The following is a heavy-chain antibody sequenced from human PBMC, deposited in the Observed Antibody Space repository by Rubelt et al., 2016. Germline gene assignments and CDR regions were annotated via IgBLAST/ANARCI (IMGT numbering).Heavy chain of an antibody. CDR2: IIVGSGNT. CDR3: GAETYTTGCCHFDY. V-gene: IGHV1-58*02. Sequence: QMQLVLSGPEVKKPGTSLMISCKASGFAFSTSAIQWVRQAPGQRLEWIGWIIVGSGNTNYAQNFQDRVTITRDMSTRTAYLEMSSLRAEDTAVYYCGAETYTTGCCHFDYWGQGTLLTVSS. J-gene: IGHJ4*02. D-gene: IGHD6-19*01. CDR1: GFAFSTSA.